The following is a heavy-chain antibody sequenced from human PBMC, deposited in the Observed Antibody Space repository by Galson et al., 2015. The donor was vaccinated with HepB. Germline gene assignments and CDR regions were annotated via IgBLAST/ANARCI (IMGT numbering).Heavy chain of an antibody. V-gene: IGHV1-3*01. CDR3: AREGGFWWLLLRSGWFDP. Sequence: SVKVSCKASGYTFTSYYMHWVRQAPGQRLEWMGWINAGNGNTKYSQKFQGRVTITRDTSASTAYMELSSLRSEDTAVYYCAREGGFWWLLLRSGWFDPWGQGTLVTVSS. CDR2: INAGNGNT. J-gene: IGHJ5*02. CDR1: GYTFTSYY. D-gene: IGHD3-22*01.